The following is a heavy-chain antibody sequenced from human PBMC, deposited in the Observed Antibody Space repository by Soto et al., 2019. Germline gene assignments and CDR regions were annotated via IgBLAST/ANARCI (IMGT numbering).Heavy chain of an antibody. D-gene: IGHD5-18*01. V-gene: IGHV3-23*01. CDR3: AKDIWGYSYGYVGY. Sequence: EVQLLESGGGLVQPGGSLRLSCAASGFTFSSYAMSWVRQAPGKGLEWVSAISGSGGSTYYADSVKGRFTISRDNSKNSLYLQMNSLRAEDTAVYYCAKDIWGYSYGYVGYWGQGTLVTVSS. CDR2: ISGSGGST. CDR1: GFTFSSYA. J-gene: IGHJ4*02.